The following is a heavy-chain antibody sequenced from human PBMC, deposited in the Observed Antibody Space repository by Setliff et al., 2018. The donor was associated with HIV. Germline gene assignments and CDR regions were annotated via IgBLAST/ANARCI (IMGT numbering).Heavy chain of an antibody. V-gene: IGHV4-31*03. CDR3: ARALGYCSTTSCHAEYFDY. J-gene: IGHJ4*02. CDR2: INYSGST. Sequence: SETLSLTCTVSGGSISSGDYYWSWIRQHPGKGLEWIGYINYSGSTYYNPSLKSRLNISLDTSKNQFSLKLSSVTATDTAVYFCARALGYCSTTSCHAEYFDYWGQGTVVTVSS. CDR1: GGSISSGDYY. D-gene: IGHD2-2*01.